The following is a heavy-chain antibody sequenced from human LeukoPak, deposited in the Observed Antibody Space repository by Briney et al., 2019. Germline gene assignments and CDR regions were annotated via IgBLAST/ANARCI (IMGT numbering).Heavy chain of an antibody. Sequence: PGGSLRLSCAASGFTFSNAWMSWVRQAPGKGLEWVGRIKSKTDGGTTDYAEPVKGRFTISRDDSKKTLYLQMNCLKTEDTALYYCAAVSVDYGDSSFDFWGQGTLVTVSS. D-gene: IGHD4-17*01. J-gene: IGHJ4*02. CDR1: GFTFSNAW. CDR3: AAVSVDYGDSSFDF. V-gene: IGHV3-15*01. CDR2: IKSKTDGGTT.